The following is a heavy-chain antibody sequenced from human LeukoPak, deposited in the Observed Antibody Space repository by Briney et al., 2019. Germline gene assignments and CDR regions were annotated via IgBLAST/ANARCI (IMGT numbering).Heavy chain of an antibody. CDR1: GGSFSGYY. Sequence: PSETLSLTCAVYGGSFSGYYWSWIRQPPGKGLEWIGEINHSGSTSYNPSLKSRVTISVDTSKNQFSLKLSSVTAADTAVYYCARGVYYGSGNYYNVWNYWGQGTLVTVSS. CDR3: ARGVYYGSGNYYNVWNY. CDR2: INHSGST. D-gene: IGHD3-10*01. V-gene: IGHV4-34*01. J-gene: IGHJ4*02.